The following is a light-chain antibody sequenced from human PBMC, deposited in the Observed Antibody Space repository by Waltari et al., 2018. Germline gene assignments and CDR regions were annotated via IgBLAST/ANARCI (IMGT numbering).Light chain of an antibody. J-gene: IGKJ2*01. CDR3: QQYNNWPYT. CDR2: GAS. CDR1: QSVSSN. V-gene: IGKV3-15*01. Sequence: ELVMTQSPATLSVSPGERATLSYSASQSVSSNLAWYQQKPGQAPRLLIFGASTRATGIPARFSGSGSGTEFTLTISSLQSEDFAIYYCQQYNNWPYTFGQGTKLEIK.